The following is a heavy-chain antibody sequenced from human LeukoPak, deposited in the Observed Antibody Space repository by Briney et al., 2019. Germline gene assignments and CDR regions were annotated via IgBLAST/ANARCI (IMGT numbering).Heavy chain of an antibody. D-gene: IGHD6-19*01. J-gene: IGHJ4*02. V-gene: IGHV3-23*01. Sequence: GGTLRLSCAASGFTFSTYGMTWVRQAPGKGLEWVSAISGSAATTFYADSVKGRFTISRDNAKNSLYLQMNSLRAEDTAVYYCARTLRQWLAAGYFDYWGQGTLVTVSS. CDR3: ARTLRQWLAAGYFDY. CDR2: ISGSAATT. CDR1: GFTFSTYG.